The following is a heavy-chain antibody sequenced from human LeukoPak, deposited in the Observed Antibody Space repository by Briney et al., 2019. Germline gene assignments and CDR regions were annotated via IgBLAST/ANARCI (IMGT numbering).Heavy chain of an antibody. V-gene: IGHV3-23*01. Sequence: GGSLRLSCAASGFAFSSYGMSWVRQAPGKGLEWVSAITATSSSTHDADSVRGRFTISRDNSKNTLCLQMNSLRVEDTAAYYCAKGQRYFDWFDYWGQGALVTVSS. D-gene: IGHD3-9*01. CDR3: AKGQRYFDWFDY. J-gene: IGHJ5*01. CDR2: ITATSSST. CDR1: GFAFSSYG.